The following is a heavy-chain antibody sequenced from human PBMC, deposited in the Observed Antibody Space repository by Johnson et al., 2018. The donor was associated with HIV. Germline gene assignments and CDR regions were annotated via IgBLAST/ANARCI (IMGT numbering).Heavy chain of an antibody. V-gene: IGHV3-49*03. CDR2: IRRKTYGATT. CDR1: GFTFGDYV. J-gene: IGHJ3*02. Sequence: EVQLVESGGGLVQPGESLRLSCVVSGFTFGDYVMSWFRQAPGKGLEWVGFIRRKTYGATTEYAASVKGRFTISRDDSKSIAYLQMNSLKTEDTAVYYCTRDGGSGSYPCYAFDIWGQGTMVTVSS. D-gene: IGHD6-19*01. CDR3: TRDGGSGSYPCYAFDI.